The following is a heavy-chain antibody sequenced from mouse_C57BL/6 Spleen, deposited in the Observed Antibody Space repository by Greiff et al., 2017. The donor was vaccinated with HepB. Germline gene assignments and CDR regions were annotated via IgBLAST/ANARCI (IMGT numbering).Heavy chain of an antibody. Sequence: VKLQESGAELARPGASVKMSCKASGYTFTSYTMHWVKQRPGQGLEWIGYINPSSGYTKYNQKFKDKATLTADKSSSTAYMQLSSLTSEDSAVYYCAREESLGEEAWFAYWGQGTLVTVSA. V-gene: IGHV1-4*01. D-gene: IGHD4-1*01. CDR3: AREESLGEEAWFAY. J-gene: IGHJ3*01. CDR1: GYTFTSYT. CDR2: INPSSGYT.